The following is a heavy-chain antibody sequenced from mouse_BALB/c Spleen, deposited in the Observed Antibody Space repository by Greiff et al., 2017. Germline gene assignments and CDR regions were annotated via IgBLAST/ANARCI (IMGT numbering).Heavy chain of an antibody. D-gene: IGHD2-10*02. CDR1: GFTFSSFG. J-gene: IGHJ2*01. V-gene: IGHV5-17*02. Sequence: EVKVVESGGGLVQPGGSRKLSCAASGFTFSSFGMHWVRQAPEKGLEWVAYISSGSSTIYYADTVKGRFTISRDNPKNTLFLQMTSLRSEDTAMYYCARSGYGNYVGFDYWGQGTTLTVSS. CDR2: ISSGSSTI. CDR3: ARSGYGNYVGFDY.